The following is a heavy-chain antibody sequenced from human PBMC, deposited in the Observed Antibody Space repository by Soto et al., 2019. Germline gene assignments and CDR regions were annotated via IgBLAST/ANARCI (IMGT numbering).Heavy chain of an antibody. CDR2: ISYDGSNK. D-gene: IGHD2-2*01. CDR3: ARRTVYCSSTSCSPPYFDY. Sequence: GGSLRLSCAASGFTFSSSAMHWVRQAPGKGLEWVAVISYDGSNKYYADSVKGRFTISRDNSKNTLYLQMNSLRAEDTAVYYCARRTVYCSSTSCSPPYFDYWGQGTLVTASS. J-gene: IGHJ4*02. V-gene: IGHV3-30-3*01. CDR1: GFTFSSSA.